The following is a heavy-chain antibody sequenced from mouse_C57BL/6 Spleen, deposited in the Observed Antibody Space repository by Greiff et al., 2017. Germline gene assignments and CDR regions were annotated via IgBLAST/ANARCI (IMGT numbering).Heavy chain of an antibody. CDR1: GYTFTDYE. CDR2: IDPETGGT. Sequence: QVHVKQPGAELVRPGASVTLSCKASGYTFTDYEMHWVKQTPVHGLEWIGAIDPETGGTAYNQKFKGKAILTADKSSSTAYMELRSLTSEDSAVYCCTRWPFAYWGQGTLVTVSA. J-gene: IGHJ3*01. V-gene: IGHV1-15*01. CDR3: TRWPFAY.